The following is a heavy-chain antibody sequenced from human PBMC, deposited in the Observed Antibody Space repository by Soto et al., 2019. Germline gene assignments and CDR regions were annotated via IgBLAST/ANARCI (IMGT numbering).Heavy chain of an antibody. CDR1: GFTFSSYA. CDR2: ISYAGSNK. D-gene: IGHD4-4*01. J-gene: IGHJ2*01. CDR3: ARPLWRDDYNWGYFDL. V-gene: IGHV3-30-3*01. Sequence: QVQLVESGGGVVQPGRSLRLSCAASGFTFSSYAMHRVSQAPGKGLEWVAVISYAGSNKYYADSVKGRFTISRDNSKNTLFLQMNSLRAEDTAVYYCARPLWRDDYNWGYFDLWGRGTLVTVSS.